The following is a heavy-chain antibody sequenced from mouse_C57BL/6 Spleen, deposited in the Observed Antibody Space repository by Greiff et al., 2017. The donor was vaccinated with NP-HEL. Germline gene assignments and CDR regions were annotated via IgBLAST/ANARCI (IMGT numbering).Heavy chain of an antibody. CDR3: ARQYYGSSSHWYFDV. D-gene: IGHD1-1*01. V-gene: IGHV5-6*02. CDR1: GFTFSSYG. CDR2: ISSGGSYT. J-gene: IGHJ1*03. Sequence: DVKLVESGGDLVKPGGSLKLSCAASGFTFSSYGMSWVRQTPDKRLEWVATISSGGSYTSYPDSVKGRFTISRDNAKNTLYLQMSSLKSEDTAMYYCARQYYGSSSHWYFDVWGTGTTVTVSS.